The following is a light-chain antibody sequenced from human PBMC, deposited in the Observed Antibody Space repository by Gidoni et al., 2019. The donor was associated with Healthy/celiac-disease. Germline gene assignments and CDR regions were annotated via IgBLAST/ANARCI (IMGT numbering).Light chain of an antibody. Sequence: IQMTQSPSSLSASVGDRVTITCRASQGISNYLAWYQQKPGKVPKLLIYAASTLQSGVPSRFSGSGSGTDFTLTISSLQPEDVATYYCQKYNSALPWTFXXXTKVEIK. CDR2: AAS. V-gene: IGKV1-27*01. J-gene: IGKJ1*01. CDR1: QGISNY. CDR3: QKYNSALPWT.